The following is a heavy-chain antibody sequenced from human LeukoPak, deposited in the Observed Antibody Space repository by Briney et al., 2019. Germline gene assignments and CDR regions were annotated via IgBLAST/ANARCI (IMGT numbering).Heavy chain of an antibody. CDR1: GFTFSRYP. D-gene: IGHD3-10*01. CDR3: ARDWLGFRGYYGSGSYYSNYFDY. J-gene: IGHJ4*02. CDR2: ISYDGSNI. Sequence: GGSLRLSCAASGFTFSRYPMHWVRQAPGEGLEWVAVISYDGSNIYYTDSVSGRFTISRDNSKNTLYLQMNSLRAEDTAVYYCARDWLGFRGYYGSGSYYSNYFDYWGQGTLVTVSS. V-gene: IGHV3-30-3*01.